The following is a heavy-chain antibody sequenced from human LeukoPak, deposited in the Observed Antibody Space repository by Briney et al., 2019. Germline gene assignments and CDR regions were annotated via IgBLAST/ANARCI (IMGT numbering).Heavy chain of an antibody. CDR3: ARDNSVRDEAWWFNP. CDR1: VGTFSSYA. D-gene: IGHD5-24*01. V-gene: IGHV1-69*05. CDR2: IIPIFGTA. J-gene: IGHJ5*02. Sequence: ASVKVSRKASVGTFSSYAISWVRQAPGHGLEWMGGIIPIFGTANYAQKFQGRVTLTRDMSTSTDYLELSSLRSEDTAVYYCARDNSVRDEAWWFNPWGQGTLVTVSS.